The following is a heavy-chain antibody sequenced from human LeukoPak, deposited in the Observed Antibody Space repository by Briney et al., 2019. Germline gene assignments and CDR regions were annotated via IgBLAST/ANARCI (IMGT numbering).Heavy chain of an antibody. CDR2: IRYDGSNK. J-gene: IGHJ4*02. V-gene: IGHV3-30*02. D-gene: IGHD4-11*01. CDR3: ARDPTVTTSYYFDY. CDR1: GFTFSSYG. Sequence: GGSLRLSCAASGFTFSSYGMHWVRQAPGKGLEWVAFIRYDGSNKYYADSVQGRFTISRDNSKNTLYLQMNSLRAEDTAVFYCARDPTVTTSYYFDYWGQGTLVTVSS.